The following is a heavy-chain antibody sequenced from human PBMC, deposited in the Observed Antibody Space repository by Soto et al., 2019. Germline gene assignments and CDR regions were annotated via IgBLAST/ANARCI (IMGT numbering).Heavy chain of an antibody. CDR2: IWYDGSNK. CDR3: ARAYYYDSSGYYYGVDY. CDR1: GFTFSSYG. J-gene: IGHJ4*02. D-gene: IGHD3-22*01. V-gene: IGHV3-33*01. Sequence: QVQLVESGGGVVQPGRSLRLSCAASGFTFSSYGMHWVRQAPGKGLEWVAVIWYDGSNKYYADSVKGRFTISRDNSKNTLYLQMNSLRAEDTAVYYCARAYYYDSSGYYYGVDYWGQGTLVTVSS.